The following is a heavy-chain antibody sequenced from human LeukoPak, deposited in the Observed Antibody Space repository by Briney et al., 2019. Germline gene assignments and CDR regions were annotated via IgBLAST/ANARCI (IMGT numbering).Heavy chain of an antibody. CDR1: GYTLTELS. CDR3: ATERRYFDWLNFDY. Sequence: RASVKVSCKVSGYTLTELSMHWVRQAPGKGLEWMGGFDPEDGETIYAQKFQGRVTMTEDTSTDTAYMELSSLRSEDTAVYYCATERRYFDWLNFDYWGQGTLVTVSS. CDR2: FDPEDGET. J-gene: IGHJ4*02. V-gene: IGHV1-24*01. D-gene: IGHD3-9*01.